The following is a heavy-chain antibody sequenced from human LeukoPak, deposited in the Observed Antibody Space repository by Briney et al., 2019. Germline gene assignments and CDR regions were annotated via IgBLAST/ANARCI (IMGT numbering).Heavy chain of an antibody. D-gene: IGHD3-22*01. V-gene: IGHV1-18*01. J-gene: IGHJ4*02. Sequence: ASVKVSCKASGYTFTSYGISWLRQAPGQGPEWMGWISPYNGNTKYAQKLQGRVTMTTDTSTSTAYMELRSLRSDDTAVYYCARDRVHSDDYDSSGYHLFDYWGQGTLVTVSS. CDR1: GYTFTSYG. CDR3: ARDRVHSDDYDSSGYHLFDY. CDR2: ISPYNGNT.